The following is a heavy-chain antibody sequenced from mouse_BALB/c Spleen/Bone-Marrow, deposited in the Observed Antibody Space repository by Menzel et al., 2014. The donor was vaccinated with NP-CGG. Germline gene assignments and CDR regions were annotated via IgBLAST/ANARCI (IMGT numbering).Heavy chain of an antibody. CDR2: INPSNGGT. CDR3: TRSYYGNYFDV. CDR1: GYTFTSYY. Sequence: VQLQQSGAELVKPGASVKLSCKASGYTFTSYYMYWVKQRPGQGLEWIGEINPSNGGTNFNEKFKSKATLTVDKSSRTAYMQLSSLTSEDSAVYYCTRSYYGNYFDVWGAGTTVTVSS. D-gene: IGHD2-1*01. J-gene: IGHJ1*01. V-gene: IGHV1S81*02.